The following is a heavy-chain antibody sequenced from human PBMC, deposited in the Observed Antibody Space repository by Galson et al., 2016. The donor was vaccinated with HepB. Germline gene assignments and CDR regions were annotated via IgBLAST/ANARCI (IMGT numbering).Heavy chain of an antibody. Sequence: SLRLSCAASGFTFSNYGMHWVRQAPGKGLEWVAIIWYDGSKNYYADSVKGRFTISRDNYKNTLYLQMNTLRAEDTAVYYCARADIGTSGTFPKFDPWGQGTLVTVSS. CDR2: IWYDGSKN. CDR1: GFTFSNYG. CDR3: ARADIGTSGTFPKFDP. V-gene: IGHV3-33*01. J-gene: IGHJ5*02. D-gene: IGHD6-13*01.